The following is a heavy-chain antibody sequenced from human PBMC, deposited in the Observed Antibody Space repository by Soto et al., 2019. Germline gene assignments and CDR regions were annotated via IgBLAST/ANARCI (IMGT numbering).Heavy chain of an antibody. Sequence: ASVKVSFKSSGYTFSAYSLHWVRQAPGQGLEWMGWINGGNGHTRYSQKFKDRVTISRDTPSSTAYMELSGLRSEDTAVYYCARGKGMEENYYYYGMDVWGQGTTVTVSS. J-gene: IGHJ6*02. CDR3: ARGKGMEENYYYYGMDV. CDR2: INGGNGHT. V-gene: IGHV1-3*01. CDR1: GYTFSAYS. D-gene: IGHD1-1*01.